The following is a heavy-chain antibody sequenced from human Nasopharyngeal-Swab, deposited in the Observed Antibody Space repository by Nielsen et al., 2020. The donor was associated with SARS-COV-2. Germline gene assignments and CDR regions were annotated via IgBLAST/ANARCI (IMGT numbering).Heavy chain of an antibody. CDR3: ARDYSSGWYHFDY. V-gene: IGHV4-34*01. CDR2: INHSGST. J-gene: IGHJ4*02. D-gene: IGHD6-19*01. CDR1: GGSFSANY. Sequence: SETLSLTCAVSGGSFSANYWGWIRQPPGKGLEWIGEINHSGSTNYNPSLKSRVTISVDTSKSQFSLKLSSVTAADTAVYYCARDYSSGWYHFDYWGQGTLVTVSS.